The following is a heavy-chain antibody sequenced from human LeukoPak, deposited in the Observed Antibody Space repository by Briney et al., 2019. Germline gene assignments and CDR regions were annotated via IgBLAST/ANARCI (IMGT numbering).Heavy chain of an antibody. CDR1: GFTLNDFA. CDR3: AKARTGWYESGTIDF. CDR2: ISWNSGST. D-gene: IGHD6-19*01. Sequence: PGRSLRLSCAASGFTLNDFAMHWVRQGPGKGLEWVSGISWNSGSTGYADSVKGRFTISRDNAKNSLYLQMNSLRAEDTALYYCAKARTGWYESGTIDFWGQGTLVTVSS. V-gene: IGHV3-9*01. J-gene: IGHJ4*02.